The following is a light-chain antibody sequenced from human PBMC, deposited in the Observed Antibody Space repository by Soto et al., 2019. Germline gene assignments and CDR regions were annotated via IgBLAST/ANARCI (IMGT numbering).Light chain of an antibody. CDR3: QHHNIWPPA. V-gene: IGKV3-15*01. J-gene: IGKJ1*01. CDR2: GAS. CDR1: QSVSTN. Sequence: EIVMTQSPATLSVSPGERATLSCRASQSVSTNLAWYQQKPRQGPRLLIYGASTRATGIPARFSGSGSGTDFILTISSLQSEYFAICDYQHHNIWPPAFSPETKVDIK.